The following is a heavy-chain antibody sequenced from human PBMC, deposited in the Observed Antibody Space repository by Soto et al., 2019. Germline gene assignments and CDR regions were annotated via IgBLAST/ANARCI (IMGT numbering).Heavy chain of an antibody. J-gene: IGHJ4*02. D-gene: IGHD2-21*02. Sequence: ESGGGVVQPGRSLRLSCAASGFTFSSYAMHWVRQAPGKGLEWVAVISYDGSNKYYADSVKGRFTISRDNSKNTLYLQMNSLRAEDTAVYYCARDGERYCGGDCYSWVDYWGQGTLVTVSS. CDR1: GFTFSSYA. CDR3: ARDGERYCGGDCYSWVDY. CDR2: ISYDGSNK. V-gene: IGHV3-30-3*01.